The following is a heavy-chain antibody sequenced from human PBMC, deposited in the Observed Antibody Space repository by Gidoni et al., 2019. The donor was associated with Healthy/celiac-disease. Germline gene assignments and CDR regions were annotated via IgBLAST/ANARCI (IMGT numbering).Heavy chain of an antibody. V-gene: IGHV4-31*03. Sequence: QVQLQESGPGLVKPSQTLTLPCPVSGGSISSGGYYWSWIRKHPGKGLEWIGYIDYRGRTYYNPSLKSRGTRSVDTSKNQFSLKLRYVTAADTAVYYCARTINWGYDYWGQGTLVTVSS. D-gene: IGHD7-27*01. CDR2: IDYRGRT. CDR1: GGSISSGGYY. CDR3: ARTINWGYDY. J-gene: IGHJ4*02.